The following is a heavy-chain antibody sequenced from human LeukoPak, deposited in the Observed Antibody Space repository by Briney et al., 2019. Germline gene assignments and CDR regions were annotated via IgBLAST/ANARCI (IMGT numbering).Heavy chain of an antibody. CDR2: IFYSGNT. V-gene: IGHV4-39*07. Sequence: SETLSLTCTVSGGSISSSTYYGGWIRQPPGKGLEWIGSIFYSGNTYYNPSLKSRVTISIDTSKNQFSLKLSSVTAADTAVYYCARANGYGLLDCWGQGTLVTVSS. CDR3: ARANGYGLLDC. D-gene: IGHD5-18*01. J-gene: IGHJ4*02. CDR1: GGSISSSTYY.